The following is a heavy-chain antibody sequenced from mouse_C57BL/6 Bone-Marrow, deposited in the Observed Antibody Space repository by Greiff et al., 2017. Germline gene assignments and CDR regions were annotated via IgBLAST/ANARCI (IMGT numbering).Heavy chain of an antibody. D-gene: IGHD1-1*01. V-gene: IGHV6-3*01. CDR2: IRLKSDNYAT. CDR3: TAIYYYGSSYVDDY. J-gene: IGHJ2*01. CDR1: GFTFSNYW. Sequence: DVQLQESGGGLVQPGGSMKLSCVASGFTFSNYWMNWVRQSPEKGLEWVAQIRLKSDNYATHYAESVKGRFTISRDDSKSSVYLQMNNLRAEDTGIYYCTAIYYYGSSYVDDYWGQGTTLTVSS.